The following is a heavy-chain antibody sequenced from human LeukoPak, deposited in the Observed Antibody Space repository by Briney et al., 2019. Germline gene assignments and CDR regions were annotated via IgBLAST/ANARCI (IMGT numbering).Heavy chain of an antibody. J-gene: IGHJ4*02. CDR1: GFTFSSYA. Sequence: GGSLRLSCAASGFTFSSYAMHWVRQAPGKGLEWVAVISYDGSNKYYADSVKGRFTISRDNSKNTLYLQMNSLRAEDTAVYYCAKSDIIAAAGVDYWGQGTLVTVSS. D-gene: IGHD6-13*01. V-gene: IGHV3-30*18. CDR2: ISYDGSNK. CDR3: AKSDIIAAAGVDY.